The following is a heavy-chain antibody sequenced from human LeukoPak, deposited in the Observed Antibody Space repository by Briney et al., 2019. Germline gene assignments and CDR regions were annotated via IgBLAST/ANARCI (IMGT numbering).Heavy chain of an antibody. CDR3: ARRELLWFGELPRGMDV. D-gene: IGHD3-10*01. CDR2: ISYDGDNK. J-gene: IGHJ6*02. Sequence: PGRSLRLSCAASTFTFSGYGMHWVRQAPGTGLEWVALISYDGDNKYYADSVKGRFTISRDNAKNSLYLQMNSLRAEDTAVYYCARRELLWFGELPRGMDVWGRGTTVTVSS. V-gene: IGHV3-30*03. CDR1: TFTFSGYG.